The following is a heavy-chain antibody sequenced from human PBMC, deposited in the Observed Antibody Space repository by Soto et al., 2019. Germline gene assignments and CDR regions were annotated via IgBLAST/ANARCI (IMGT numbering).Heavy chain of an antibody. J-gene: IGHJ4*02. CDR3: ARTDKGGTYFEF. V-gene: IGHV3-33*08. Sequence: QVQLVESGGGVVQPGMSLSLSCADSGFTFSEYDMHWVRQAPGKGLEWVALISYLGTKTDYADSMKGRFTISGDNFKKTVALQMESLRAEDSAVYFCARTDKGGTYFEFWGRGTLVTVSS. CDR2: ISYLGTKT. CDR1: GFTFSEYD. D-gene: IGHD3-16*01.